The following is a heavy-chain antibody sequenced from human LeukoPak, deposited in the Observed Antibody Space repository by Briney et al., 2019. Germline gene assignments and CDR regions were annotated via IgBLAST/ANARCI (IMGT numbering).Heavy chain of an antibody. V-gene: IGHV4-4*02. Sequence: SETLSLTCGVSGGSISNTNWWSWVRRPPGQGLEWIGEISLTGLTHYNPSLESRVTVSLDKSKNQLSLNLTSVTAADTAVYYCSRENGAFSPFGYWGQGTLVTVLS. CDR3: SRENGAFSPFGY. J-gene: IGHJ4*02. D-gene: IGHD2-8*01. CDR2: ISLTGLT. CDR1: GGSISNTNW.